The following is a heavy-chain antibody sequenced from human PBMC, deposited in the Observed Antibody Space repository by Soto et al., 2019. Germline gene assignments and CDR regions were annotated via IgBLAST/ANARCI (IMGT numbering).Heavy chain of an antibody. CDR2: ISWDGGST. J-gene: IGHJ4*02. CDR1: GFTFDDYT. CDR3: AKATGMQLWSIFDY. D-gene: IGHD5-18*01. V-gene: IGHV3-43*01. Sequence: EVQLVESGGVVVQPGGSLRLSCAASGFTFDDYTMHWVRQAPGKGLEWVSLISWDGGSTYYADSVKGRFTISRDNSKNFRYLQMNRLRTEDTALYYCAKATGMQLWSIFDYWGQGTLVTVSS.